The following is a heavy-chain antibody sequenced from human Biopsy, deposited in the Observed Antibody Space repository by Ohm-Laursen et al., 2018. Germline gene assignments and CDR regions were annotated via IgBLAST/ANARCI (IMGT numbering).Heavy chain of an antibody. V-gene: IGHV4-34*01. J-gene: IGHJ5*02. D-gene: IGHD3-3*01. CDR2: VYNGGIT. CDR1: GAASSDYY. CDR3: ARTPRDSFWSGSYKRGLWFDP. Sequence: SETLSLTCVVYGAASSDYYWTWIRQPPGKGLEWIGHVYNGGITNYNPSLKSRVTISKDTSKNQFSLQVNSVTAADTAVYYCARTPRDSFWSGSYKRGLWFDPWGQGTLVIVSS.